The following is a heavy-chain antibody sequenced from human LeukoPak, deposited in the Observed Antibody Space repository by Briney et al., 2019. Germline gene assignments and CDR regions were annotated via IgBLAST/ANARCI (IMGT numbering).Heavy chain of an antibody. D-gene: IGHD6-19*01. J-gene: IGHJ3*02. Sequence: GGSLRLSCAASGFTFSSYGMHWVRQAPGKGLEWVAFIRYDGSNKYYADSVKGRFTISRDNSKNTLYLQMNSLRAEDTAVYYCAKSGRYSSGWYRDDAFDIWGQGTMVTVSS. CDR2: IRYDGSNK. CDR3: AKSGRYSSGWYRDDAFDI. CDR1: GFTFSSYG. V-gene: IGHV3-30*02.